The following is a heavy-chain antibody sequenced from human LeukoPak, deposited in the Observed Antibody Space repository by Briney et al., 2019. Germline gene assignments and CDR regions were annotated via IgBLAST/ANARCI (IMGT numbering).Heavy chain of an antibody. Sequence: GGSLRLSCAASGFTVSSNYMSWVRQAPGKGLEWVSVIYSGGFTYYADSVKGRFTISRDNSKNTLYLQMNSLRAEDTAVYYCAREAPGKSGALLEYWGQGTLVTVSS. V-gene: IGHV3-53*01. CDR2: IYSGGFT. CDR1: GFTVSSNY. D-gene: IGHD1-1*01. CDR3: AREAPGKSGALLEY. J-gene: IGHJ4*02.